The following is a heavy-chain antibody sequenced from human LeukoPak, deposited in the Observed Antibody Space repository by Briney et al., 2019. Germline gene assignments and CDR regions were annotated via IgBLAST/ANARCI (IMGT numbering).Heavy chain of an antibody. V-gene: IGHV3-66*04. CDR2: IYSGGAT. CDR3: ARLHYDVLTGPFDY. J-gene: IGHJ4*02. Sequence: GESLKISCKGSGYSFTSYWIGWVRQMPGKGLEWVSIIYSGGATFYADSVKGRFTISRESSKNTLWLQMNSLRVEDTAVYYCARLHYDVLTGPFDYWGQGTLVTVSS. CDR1: GYSFTSYW. D-gene: IGHD3-9*01.